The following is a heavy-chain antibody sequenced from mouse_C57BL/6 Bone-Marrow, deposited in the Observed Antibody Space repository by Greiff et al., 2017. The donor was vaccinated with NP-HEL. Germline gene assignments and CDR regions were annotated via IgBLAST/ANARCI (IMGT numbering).Heavy chain of an antibody. D-gene: IGHD3-3*01. V-gene: IGHV5-6*01. CDR1: GFTFSSYG. J-gene: IGHJ2*01. CDR3: ARHAPLYYFDY. Sequence: EVKLVESGGDLVKPGGSLKLSCAASGFTFSSYGMSWVRQTPDKRLEWVATISSGGSYSYSPDSVKGRFTISRDNAKNTLYLQMSSLKSEDTAMYYCARHAPLYYFDYWGQGTTLTVSS. CDR2: ISSGGSYS.